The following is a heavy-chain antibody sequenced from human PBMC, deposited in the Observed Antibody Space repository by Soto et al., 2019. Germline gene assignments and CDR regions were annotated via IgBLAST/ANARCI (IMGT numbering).Heavy chain of an antibody. CDR1: SDSMTSYY. CDR3: ARMSLFYFFDS. J-gene: IGHJ4*01. D-gene: IGHD3-9*01. Sequence: SETLSLTCPVSSDSMTSYYWTWIRQPPGKGLECIGYIYHSGITNYNPSLKSRVTISLDTSKSQFSLRLSSVTAADTAVYYCARMSLFYFFDSWGQGTLVTVSS. CDR2: IYHSGIT. V-gene: IGHV4-59*01.